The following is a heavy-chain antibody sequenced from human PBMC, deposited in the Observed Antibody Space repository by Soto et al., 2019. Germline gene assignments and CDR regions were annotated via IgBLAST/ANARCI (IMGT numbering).Heavy chain of an antibody. CDR1: GFSLSTSGVG. D-gene: IGHD6-19*01. V-gene: IGHV2-5*02. Sequence: QITLKESGPTLVKPTQTLTLTCTFSGFSLSTSGVGVGWIRQPPGKALERLALIYWDDDKRYSPSLKSRLTITKDTSKNQVVLTMTNMDPVDTATYDCAHSLAYSSGWYYFDYWGQGTLVTVSS. CDR3: AHSLAYSSGWYYFDY. J-gene: IGHJ4*02. CDR2: IYWDDDK.